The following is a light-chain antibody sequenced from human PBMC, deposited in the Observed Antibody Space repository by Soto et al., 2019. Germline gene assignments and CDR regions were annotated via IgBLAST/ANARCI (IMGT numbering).Light chain of an antibody. J-gene: IGLJ1*01. CDR1: SGDVGSYNL. CDR2: EVS. CDR3: CSYAGSSTLYV. V-gene: IGLV2-23*02. Sequence: QSVLTQPASVSGSPGQSITISCTGTSGDVGSYNLVSWYQQHPGKAPKLMIYEVSRPPSGVSNRFSGSKSGNTASLTISVLQAEDEADYYCCSYAGSSTLYVFGTGTKVTVL.